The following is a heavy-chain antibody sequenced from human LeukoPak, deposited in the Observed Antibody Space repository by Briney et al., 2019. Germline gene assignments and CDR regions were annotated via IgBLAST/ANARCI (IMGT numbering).Heavy chain of an antibody. CDR1: GYTLTELS. CDR3: TTAPDLGAATDY. Sequence: ASVKVSCKVSGYTLTELSMHWVRQAPGKGLEWMGGFDPEDGETIYAQKLQGRVTMTEDTSTDTAYMELSSLRSEDTAVHYCTTAPDLGAATDYWGQGTLVTVSS. J-gene: IGHJ4*02. CDR2: FDPEDGET. V-gene: IGHV1-24*01. D-gene: IGHD1-26*01.